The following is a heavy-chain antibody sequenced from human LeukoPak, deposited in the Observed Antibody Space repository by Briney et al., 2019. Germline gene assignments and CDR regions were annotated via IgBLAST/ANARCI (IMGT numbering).Heavy chain of an antibody. D-gene: IGHD4-23*01. V-gene: IGHV1-46*01. CDR1: GYTFTSYY. CDR2: INPSGGST. J-gene: IGHJ5*02. Sequence: ASVKVSCKASGYTFTSYYMHWVRQAPGQGLEWMGIINPSGGSTSYAQKFQGRVTMTRDMSTSTAYMELSSLRSEDTAVYYCARKVTPYDNRFDPWGQGTLVTVSS. CDR3: ARKVTPYDNRFDP.